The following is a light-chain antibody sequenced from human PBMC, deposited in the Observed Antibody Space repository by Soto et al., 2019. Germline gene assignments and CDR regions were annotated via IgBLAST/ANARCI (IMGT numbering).Light chain of an antibody. Sequence: NFMLTQPHSVSESPGKTVSISCTRSSGNIASNYMQWYQQRPGSPPTTVIYEDNQRPSGVPDRFSGSIDSSSNSASLTISGLKTEDEADYYCQSYDSTNWVFGGGTKLTVL. CDR2: EDN. CDR3: QSYDSTNWV. V-gene: IGLV6-57*01. J-gene: IGLJ3*02. CDR1: SGNIASNY.